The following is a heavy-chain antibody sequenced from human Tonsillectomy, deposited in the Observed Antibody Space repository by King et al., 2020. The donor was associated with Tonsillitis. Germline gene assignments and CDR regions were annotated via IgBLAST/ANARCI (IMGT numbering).Heavy chain of an antibody. CDR3: ARLTENYDFWSGYYYYFDY. Sequence: VQLVESGGGLVQPGGSLRLSCAASGFTFSSYWMSWVRQAPGKGLEWVANIKQDGSEKYYVDSVKGRFTISRDNAKNSLYLQMNSLRAEDTAVYYCARLTENYDFWSGYYYYFDYWGQGTLVTASS. CDR1: GFTFSSYW. CDR2: IKQDGSEK. J-gene: IGHJ4*02. V-gene: IGHV3-7*01. D-gene: IGHD3-3*01.